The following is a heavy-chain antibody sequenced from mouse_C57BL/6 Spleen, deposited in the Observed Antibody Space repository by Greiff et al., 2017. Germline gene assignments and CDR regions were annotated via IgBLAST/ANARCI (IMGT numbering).Heavy chain of an antibody. V-gene: IGHV5-17*01. CDR3: ARPDYYGNLDY. D-gene: IGHD1-1*01. CDR1: GFTFSDYG. CDR2: ISSGSSTI. Sequence: EVKLVESGGGLVKPGGSLKLSCAASGFTFSDYGMHWVRQAPEKGLEWVAYISSGSSTIYYADTVKGRFTISRDNAKNTLFLQMTSLRSEDTAMYYCARPDYYGNLDYWGQGTTLTVSS. J-gene: IGHJ2*01.